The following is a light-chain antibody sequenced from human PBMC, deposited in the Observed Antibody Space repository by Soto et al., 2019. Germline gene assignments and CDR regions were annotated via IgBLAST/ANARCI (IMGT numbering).Light chain of an antibody. J-gene: IGLJ2*01. CDR3: CSYAGSNTLI. CDR2: EVN. Sequence: QSALTQPPSASGSPGQSVTISCTGTSSDVGIFNYVSWYQQHPDQAPKLLIFEVNKRPSGVPDRFSASKSGNTASLTVSGLQAEDEADYYCCSYAGSNTLIFGRGTKVTVL. V-gene: IGLV2-8*01. CDR1: SSDVGIFNY.